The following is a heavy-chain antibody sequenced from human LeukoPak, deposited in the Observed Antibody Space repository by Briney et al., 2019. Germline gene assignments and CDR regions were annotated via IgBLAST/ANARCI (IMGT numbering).Heavy chain of an antibody. D-gene: IGHD3-10*01. CDR1: GLTFSSYA. J-gene: IGHJ4*02. V-gene: IGHV3-33*01. CDR3: ARDPLSYGSGVDY. Sequence: HPGRSLRLSCAASGLTFSSYAMHWVRQAPGKGLEGVAVIWDDANNKYYADSVKGRFTISRDNSKNTLYLQMNSLGVEDTAVYYCARDPLSYGSGVDYWGQGTLVTVSS. CDR2: IWDDANNK.